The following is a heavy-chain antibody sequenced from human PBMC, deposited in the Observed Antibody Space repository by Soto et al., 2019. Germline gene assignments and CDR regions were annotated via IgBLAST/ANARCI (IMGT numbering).Heavy chain of an antibody. J-gene: IGHJ4*02. CDR3: ARVGTVLDY. CDR2: ISSSSSTI. V-gene: IGHV3-48*01. CDR1: GFTFSSYS. D-gene: IGHD4-17*01. Sequence: EVQLVESGGGLVQPGGSLRLSCAASGFTFSSYSMNWVRQAPGKGLEWVSYISSSSSTIYYADSVKGRFTISRDNAKNSLHLQRNSQRAEDTAVYYCARVGTVLDYWGQGTLVTVSS.